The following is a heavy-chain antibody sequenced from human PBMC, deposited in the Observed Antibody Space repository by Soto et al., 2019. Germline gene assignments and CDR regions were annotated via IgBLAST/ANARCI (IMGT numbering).Heavy chain of an antibody. CDR3: VSQRTTVPTQAYFDY. CDR2: VYYRGRS. J-gene: IGHJ4*02. V-gene: IGHV4-39*01. Sequence: ETLSLTCTVSGGSVTNSSYYWGWIRQSPGKGPEWIGSVYYRGRSYSKSSVKSRVTIPVDTSKNRFSLSLNSVTASDTAVYFCVSQRTTVPTQAYFDYWGPGALVTVSS. CDR1: GGSVTNSSYY. D-gene: IGHD4-17*01.